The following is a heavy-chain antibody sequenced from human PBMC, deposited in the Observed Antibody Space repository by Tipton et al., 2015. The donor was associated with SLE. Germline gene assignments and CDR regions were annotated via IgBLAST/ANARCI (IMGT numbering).Heavy chain of an antibody. CDR3: VRESNGSGTTGYFDL. J-gene: IGHJ2*01. D-gene: IGHD3-10*01. Sequence: SLRLSCAASGFTFDVYGMWWARQAPGKGLEWVSGVNWSGGSTAYADSVKGRFTISRDNAKNSLYLQMNSLRAEDTALYYCVRESNGSGTTGYFDLWGRGTLVTVSS. CDR2: VNWSGGST. V-gene: IGHV3-20*04. CDR1: GFTFDVYG.